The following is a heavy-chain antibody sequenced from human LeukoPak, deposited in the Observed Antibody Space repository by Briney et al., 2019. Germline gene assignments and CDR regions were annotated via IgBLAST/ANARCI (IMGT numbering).Heavy chain of an antibody. D-gene: IGHD6-19*01. J-gene: IGHJ4*02. CDR1: AFTVSNSG. CDR2: ITASGGST. Sequence: LSCTASAFTVSNSGMGWVRPDPGKGREWVWSITASGGSTYYADSERGRFTTTSDNSKNSLYLQMNSLGAEDTAEYYGAKAYSSGWACFDYWGQGALVTVSA. V-gene: IGHV3-23*01. CDR3: AKAYSSGWACFDY.